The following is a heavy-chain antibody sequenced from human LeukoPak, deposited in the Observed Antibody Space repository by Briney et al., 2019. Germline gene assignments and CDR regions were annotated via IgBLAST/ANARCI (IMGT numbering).Heavy chain of an antibody. CDR1: GFTFSSYA. Sequence: PGGSLRLSCAASGFTFSSYAMHWVRQAPGKGLEWVAVISYEGSNKYYADSVKGRFTISRDNSKNTLYLQMNSLRAEDTAVYYCARGGRTAMAIDYWGQGTLVTVSS. J-gene: IGHJ4*02. CDR3: ARGGRTAMAIDY. V-gene: IGHV3-30-3*01. D-gene: IGHD5-18*01. CDR2: ISYEGSNK.